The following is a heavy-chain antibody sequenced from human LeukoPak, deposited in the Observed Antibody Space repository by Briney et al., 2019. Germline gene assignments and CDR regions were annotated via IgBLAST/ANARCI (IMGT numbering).Heavy chain of an antibody. V-gene: IGHV4-59*11. D-gene: IGHD6-19*01. CDR2: IYYSGST. J-gene: IGHJ4*02. CDR1: GGSISSHY. Sequence: SETLSLTCTVSGGSISSHYWSWIRQPPGKGLEWIGYIYYSGSTNYNPSLKSRVTISVDTSKNQFSLKLSSVTAADTAVYYCARVFSSGWYENYFDYWGQGTLVTVSS. CDR3: ARVFSSGWYENYFDY.